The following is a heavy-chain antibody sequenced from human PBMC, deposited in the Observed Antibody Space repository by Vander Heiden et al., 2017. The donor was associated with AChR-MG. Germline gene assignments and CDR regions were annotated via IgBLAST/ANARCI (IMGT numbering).Heavy chain of an antibody. CDR3: ARAPISTGYAMDV. J-gene: IGHJ6*02. V-gene: IGHV3-53*01. CDR2: LYIGGYT. Sequence: EVQLVESGGGLIQPGGSLRLSCAAPEFNVSDNYMGWVRQAPGKGLEWVSVLYIGGYTYYADSVKGRFTISRDNSKNTLYLQMNTLRAEDTALYYCARAPISTGYAMDVWGQGTTVTVSS. CDR1: EFNVSDNY.